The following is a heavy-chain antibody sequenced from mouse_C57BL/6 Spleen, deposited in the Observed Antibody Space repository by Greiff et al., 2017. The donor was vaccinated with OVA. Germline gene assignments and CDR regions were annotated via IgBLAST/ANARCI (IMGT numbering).Heavy chain of an antibody. CDR3: ARSRGGKVAY. CDR2: INPSTGGT. V-gene: IGHV1-42*01. CDR1: GYSFTGYY. D-gene: IGHD1-1*02. Sequence: EVQLQQSGPELVKPGASVKISCKASGYSFTGYYMNWVKQSPEKSLEWIGEINPSTGGTTYNQKFKAKATLTVDKSSSTAYMQLKSLTSEDSAVYYCARSRGGKVAYWGQGTLVTVSA. J-gene: IGHJ3*01.